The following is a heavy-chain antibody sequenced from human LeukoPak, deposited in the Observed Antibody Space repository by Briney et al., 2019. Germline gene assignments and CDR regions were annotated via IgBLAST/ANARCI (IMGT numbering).Heavy chain of an antibody. J-gene: IGHJ6*02. CDR2: ISSSSSYI. D-gene: IGHD3-10*01. V-gene: IGHV3-21*01. CDR1: GFTFSSYS. CDR3: ARDRYYYGSGSYFFIPSYYYYYGMDV. Sequence: GGSLRLSCAASGFTFSSYSMNWVRQAPGKGLEWVSSISSSSSYIYYADSVKGRFTISRDKAKNSLYLQMNSLSAEDTAVYYCARDRYYYGSGSYFFIPSYYYYYGMDVWGQGTTVTVSS.